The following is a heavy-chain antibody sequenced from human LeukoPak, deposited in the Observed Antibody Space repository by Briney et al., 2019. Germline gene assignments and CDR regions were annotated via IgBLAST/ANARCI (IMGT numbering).Heavy chain of an antibody. J-gene: IGHJ4*02. D-gene: IGHD1-26*01. CDR1: GESFSGYY. Sequence: SETLSLTCAVYGESFSGYYWSWIRQPPGKGLDWIGEINHSGSTNYNPSLKSRVTISVDTSKNQFSLKLNSVTAADTAVYYCARAAGAAFDYWGQGTLVTVSS. V-gene: IGHV4-34*01. CDR2: INHSGST. CDR3: ARAAGAAFDY.